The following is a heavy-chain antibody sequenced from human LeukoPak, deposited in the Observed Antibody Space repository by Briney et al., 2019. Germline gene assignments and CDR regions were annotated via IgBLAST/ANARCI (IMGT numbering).Heavy chain of an antibody. CDR3: ATTAYYDSRVGAFDI. CDR1: GGSISSSNW. CDR2: IYHSGST. V-gene: IGHV4-4*02. Sequence: SETLSLTCAVSGGSISSSNWWSWVRQPPGKGLEWIGEIYHSGSTNYNPSLKSRVTISVDKSKNQFSLKLSSVTAADTAVYYCATTAYYDSRVGAFDIWGQGTMVTVSS. D-gene: IGHD3-22*01. J-gene: IGHJ3*02.